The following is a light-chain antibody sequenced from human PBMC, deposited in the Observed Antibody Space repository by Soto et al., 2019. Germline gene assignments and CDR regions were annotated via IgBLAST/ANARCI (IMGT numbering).Light chain of an antibody. V-gene: IGLV2-11*01. CDR1: SSDVGGYDY. CDR2: DVT. Sequence: QSVLTQPRSVSGSPGQSVTISCTGTSSDVGGYDYVSWYQQHPGKAPKLMIYDVTKRPSGVPDRFSGSRSGNTASLAISGLQAEDDADYYCCSYAGTYTFYVFGTGNKVPS. J-gene: IGLJ1*01. CDR3: CSYAGTYTFYV.